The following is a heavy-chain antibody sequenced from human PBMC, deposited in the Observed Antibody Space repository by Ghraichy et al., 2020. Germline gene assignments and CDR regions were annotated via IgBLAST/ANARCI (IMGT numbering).Heavy chain of an antibody. D-gene: IGHD6-25*01. CDR2: INHSGST. CDR1: GGSFSGYY. CDR3: ARGGRLRAFYI. Sequence: SQTLSLTCAVYGGSFSGYYWSCIRQPPGKGLEWIGEINHSGSTNYNPSLKSRVTISVDTSKNQFSLKLSSVTAADTAVYYCARGGRLRAFYIWGQGTMVTVSS. V-gene: IGHV4-34*01. J-gene: IGHJ3*02.